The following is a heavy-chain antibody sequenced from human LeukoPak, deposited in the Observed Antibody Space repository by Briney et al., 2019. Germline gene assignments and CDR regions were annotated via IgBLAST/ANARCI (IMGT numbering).Heavy chain of an antibody. Sequence: PSETLSLTCTVAGGSISSYYWSWIWQPPGKGLEWMGYIFYSGTTNYHPSLKSRVTISVDTSKNQFSLKLSSVTAADTAVYYCARVSPEYYYDSSGAPVGAFDIWGQGTMVTVSS. J-gene: IGHJ3*02. D-gene: IGHD3-22*01. V-gene: IGHV4-59*01. CDR2: IFYSGTT. CDR1: GGSISSYY. CDR3: ARVSPEYYYDSSGAPVGAFDI.